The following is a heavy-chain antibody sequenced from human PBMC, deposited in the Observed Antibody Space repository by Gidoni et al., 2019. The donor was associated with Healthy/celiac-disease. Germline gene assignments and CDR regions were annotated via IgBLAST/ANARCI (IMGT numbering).Heavy chain of an antibody. CDR1: GYSFLGYY. V-gene: IGHV1-2*02. D-gene: IGHD6-13*01. Sequence: QVQLVQSAAEVKQPGASVKVSCKASGYSFLGYYMHGLRQAPGQGLEWMGWINANSGSTNYEQKFQGRVTMTRETSISTAYMELSRLRPDDTAVYYCARGGHYSSSWDNWFDPWGQGTLVTVSS. J-gene: IGHJ5*02. CDR3: ARGGHYSSSWDNWFDP. CDR2: INANSGST.